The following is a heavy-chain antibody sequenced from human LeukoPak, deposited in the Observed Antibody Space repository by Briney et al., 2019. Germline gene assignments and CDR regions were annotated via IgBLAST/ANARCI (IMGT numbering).Heavy chain of an antibody. CDR2: ISGSGGST. D-gene: IGHD2-21*01. CDR3: AKIAEAVSSNYYFDY. V-gene: IGHV3-23*01. J-gene: IGHJ4*02. CDR1: GFTFSSYA. Sequence: GGSLRLSCAASGFTFSSYAMSWVRQAPGKGLEWVSAISGSGGSTYYADSVKGRFTISTDNSKNTLYLQMNSLRAEDTAVYYCAKIAEAVSSNYYFDYWGQGTLVTVSS.